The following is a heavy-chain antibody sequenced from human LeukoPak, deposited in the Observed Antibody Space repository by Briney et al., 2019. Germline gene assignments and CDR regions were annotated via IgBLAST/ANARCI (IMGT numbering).Heavy chain of an antibody. CDR1: GGSISNYY. CDR2: VFSRGDT. Sequence: SETLSLTCTVSGGSISNYYWSWIRHSPGKGLEWIGDVFSRGDTYFNPSFRSRATMSIDTSVNQFSLTLTSVTAADTAIYYCARHPARSNWFDPWGQGILVTVSS. J-gene: IGHJ5*02. CDR3: ARHPARSNWFDP. V-gene: IGHV4-59*04.